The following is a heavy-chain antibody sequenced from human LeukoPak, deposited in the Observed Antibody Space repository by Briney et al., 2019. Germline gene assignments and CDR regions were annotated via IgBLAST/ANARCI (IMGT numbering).Heavy chain of an antibody. CDR2: TYYRSKWYN. CDR1: GDSVSSNSAA. D-gene: IGHD3-10*01. Sequence: SQTLSLTCAISGDSVSSNSAAWNWIRQSPSRGLEWLGRTYYRSKWYNDYAVSVKSRITINPDTSKNQFSLKLSSVTAADTAVYYCARGDYYGSGNDFRFDPWGQGTLVTVSS. J-gene: IGHJ5*02. V-gene: IGHV6-1*01. CDR3: ARGDYYGSGNDFRFDP.